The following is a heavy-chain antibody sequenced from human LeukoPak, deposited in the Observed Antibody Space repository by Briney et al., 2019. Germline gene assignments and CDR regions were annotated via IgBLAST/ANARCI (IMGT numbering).Heavy chain of an antibody. CDR2: IRYDGSNK. J-gene: IGHJ4*02. V-gene: IGHV3-30*02. CDR3: AKDRLLWFGELLPPYYFDY. D-gene: IGHD3-10*01. Sequence: PGGSLRLSCAASGFTFSSYGMHWARHAPGKGLEWVAFIRYDGSNKYYADSVKGRFTISRDNSKSTLYLQMNSLRAEDTAVYYCAKDRLLWFGELLPPYYFDYWGQGTLVTVSS. CDR1: GFTFSSYG.